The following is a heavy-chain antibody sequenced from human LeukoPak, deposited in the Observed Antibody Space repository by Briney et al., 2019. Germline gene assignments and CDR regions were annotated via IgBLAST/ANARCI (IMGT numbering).Heavy chain of an antibody. CDR1: GGSISSYY. CDR2: IYYSGST. D-gene: IGHD5-18*01. V-gene: IGHV4-59*12. J-gene: IGHJ6*02. CDR3: ARYGNTAMVTFTGYYGMDV. Sequence: PSETLSLTCTVSGGSISSYYWSWIRQPPGKGLEWIGYIYYSGSTNYNPSLKSRVTMSVDTSKNQFSLKLSSVTAADTAVYYCARYGNTAMVTFTGYYGMDVWGQGTTVTVSS.